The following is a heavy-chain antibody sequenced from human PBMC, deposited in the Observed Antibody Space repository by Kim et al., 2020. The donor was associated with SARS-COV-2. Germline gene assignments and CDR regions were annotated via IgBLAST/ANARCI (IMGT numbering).Heavy chain of an antibody. CDR3: ARTNYDITSDAFDI. V-gene: IGHV3-11*06. J-gene: IGHJ3*02. D-gene: IGHD3-3*01. Sequence: ADSVKGRFTISRDNAKNSLYLQMNSLRAEDTAVYYCARTNYDITSDAFDIWGQGTMVTVSS.